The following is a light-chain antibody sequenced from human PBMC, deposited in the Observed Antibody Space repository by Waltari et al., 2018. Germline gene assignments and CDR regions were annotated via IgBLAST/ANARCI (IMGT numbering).Light chain of an antibody. Sequence: QSVLTQPPSLSGTPGQRVTISCSGSNSNTGSNTVDWYQVLPGTAPKLLIHGNDQRPSGVPDRFSGSKFGASGSLAISGLQPEDESEYYCAAWDESLKGWVFGGGTRLTVL. J-gene: IGLJ3*02. CDR2: GND. V-gene: IGLV1-44*01. CDR1: NSNTGSNT. CDR3: AAWDESLKGWV.